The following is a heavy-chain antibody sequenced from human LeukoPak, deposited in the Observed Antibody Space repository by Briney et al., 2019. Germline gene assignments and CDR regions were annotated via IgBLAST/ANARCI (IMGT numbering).Heavy chain of an antibody. Sequence: ASVKVSCKASGYSFTSNYIHWVRQAPGQGLEWMGMIYPRDGSTSYAQKFQGRVTVSRDTSTSTVHMELGGLRSEDTAVYYCARDQEAFDYWGQGTLVTVSS. V-gene: IGHV1-46*01. J-gene: IGHJ4*02. CDR1: GYSFTSNY. CDR2: IYPRDGST. CDR3: ARDQEAFDY.